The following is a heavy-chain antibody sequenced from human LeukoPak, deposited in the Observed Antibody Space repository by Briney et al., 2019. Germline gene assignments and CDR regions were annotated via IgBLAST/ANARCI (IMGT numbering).Heavy chain of an antibody. Sequence: ASEKVSCEASGYTFTNYGISWVRQAPGQGLEWMGWISGYSGSTDYAQNLQGRVTMTRDTSTSTAYMELRSLRSDDTAVYYCARIRHKYYFYYMDVWGKGTTVTVSS. CDR3: ARIRHKYYFYYMDV. CDR1: GYTFTNYG. CDR2: ISGYSGST. V-gene: IGHV1-18*01. J-gene: IGHJ6*03.